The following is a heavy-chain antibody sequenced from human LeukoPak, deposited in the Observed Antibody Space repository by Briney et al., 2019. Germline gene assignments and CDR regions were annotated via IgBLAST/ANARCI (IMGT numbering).Heavy chain of an antibody. CDR3: AKGYCSSTSCYFDY. D-gene: IGHD2-2*01. CDR2: ISWNSGSI. V-gene: IGHV3-9*01. CDR1: GFTFDDYA. Sequence: PGGSLRLSCAASGFTFDDYAMHWVRQAPGKGQEWVSGISWNSGSIGYADSVKGRFTISRDNANNSLYLQMNSLRAEDTALYYCAKGYCSSTSCYFDYWGQGTLVTVSS. J-gene: IGHJ4*02.